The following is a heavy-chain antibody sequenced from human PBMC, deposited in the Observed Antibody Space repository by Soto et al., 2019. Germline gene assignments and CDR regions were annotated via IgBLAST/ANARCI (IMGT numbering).Heavy chain of an antibody. CDR2: IYSDNNT. CDR3: ARHYSAMGV. Sequence: EVQLVETGGDLIQPGGSLRLSCAASGFTVISDSMTWVRQAPGKGLEWISIIYSDNNTDYADSVKGRFSISRDTSKNILYLQMNSLRAEDTAEYYCARHYSAMGVWGQGTTVTVSS. CDR1: GFTVISDS. J-gene: IGHJ6*02. V-gene: IGHV3-53*02.